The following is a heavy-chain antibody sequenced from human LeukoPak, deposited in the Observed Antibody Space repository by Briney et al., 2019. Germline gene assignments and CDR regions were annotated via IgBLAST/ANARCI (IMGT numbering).Heavy chain of an antibody. Sequence: SETLSLTCAVYGGSFSGYYWSWIRQPPGKGLEWIGEINHSGSTNYNPSLKSRVTISVDTSKNQFSLKLSSVTAADTAVYYCARKGTVTTLGYWGQGTLSPSPQ. J-gene: IGHJ4*02. CDR1: GGSFSGYY. D-gene: IGHD4-17*01. CDR3: ARKGTVTTLGY. CDR2: INHSGST. V-gene: IGHV4-34*01.